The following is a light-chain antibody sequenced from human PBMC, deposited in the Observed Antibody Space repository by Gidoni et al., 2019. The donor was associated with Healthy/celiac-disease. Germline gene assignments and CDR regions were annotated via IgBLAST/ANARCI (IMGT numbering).Light chain of an antibody. V-gene: IGKV3-15*01. CDR1: QSVSSN. J-gene: IGKJ1*01. CDR2: GAS. Sequence: EIVMTQSPATLSVSPRERATLSCRASQSVSSNLAWYQQKPGQAPRLLIYGASTRATGIQARFSGSGSGTEFTLTISSLQSEDFAVYYCQQYNNWPPWTFGQGIKVEIK. CDR3: QQYNNWPPWT.